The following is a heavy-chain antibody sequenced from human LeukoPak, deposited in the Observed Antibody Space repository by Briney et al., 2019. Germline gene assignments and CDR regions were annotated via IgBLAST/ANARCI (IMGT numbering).Heavy chain of an antibody. CDR1: GFTVSSNY. CDR2: IYSGGST. J-gene: IGHJ3*02. D-gene: IGHD1-26*01. Sequence: GGSLRLSCAASGFTVSSNYMSWVRQAPGKGLEWVSVIYSGGSTYYADSVKGRFTISRDNSKNSLYLQMNSLRAEDTAVYYCARDPVSGSLDAFDIWGQGTMVTVSS. CDR3: ARDPVSGSLDAFDI. V-gene: IGHV3-66*01.